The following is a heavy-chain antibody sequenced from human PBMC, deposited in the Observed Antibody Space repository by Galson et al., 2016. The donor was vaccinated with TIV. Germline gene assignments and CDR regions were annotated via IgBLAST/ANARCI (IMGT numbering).Heavy chain of an antibody. CDR1: GLVVSDNF. V-gene: IGHV3-66*03. D-gene: IGHD2-21*01. CDR3: VRERRHCGNECFLRYYFGMDV. Sequence: SLRLSCAASGLVVSDNFMTWVRQAPGKGLEWVSLISDTDYTQYADSVKGRFTISRDKSRSIVYLHMDRLRVEDTAVYYCVRERRHCGNECFLRYYFGMDVWGQGTTVTVSS. J-gene: IGHJ6*02. CDR2: ISDTDYT.